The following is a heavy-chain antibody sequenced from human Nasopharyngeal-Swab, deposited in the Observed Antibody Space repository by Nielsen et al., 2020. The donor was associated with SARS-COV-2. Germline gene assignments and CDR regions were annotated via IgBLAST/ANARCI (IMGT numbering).Heavy chain of an antibody. Sequence: ESLKISCAASGFTFSSYWMSWVRQAPGKGLEWVANIKQDGSEKYYVDSVKGRFTISRDNAKNSLYLQMNSLRAEDTAVYYCATRNGYDASFDYWGQGTLDTVSS. J-gene: IGHJ4*02. D-gene: IGHD5-12*01. CDR1: GFTFSSYW. CDR3: ATRNGYDASFDY. V-gene: IGHV3-7*01. CDR2: IKQDGSEK.